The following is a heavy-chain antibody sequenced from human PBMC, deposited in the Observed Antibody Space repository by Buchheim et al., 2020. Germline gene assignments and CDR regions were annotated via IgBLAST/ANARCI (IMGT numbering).Heavy chain of an antibody. CDR1: GGSISSSNYY. CDR2: IYYSGST. V-gene: IGHV4-39*07. Sequence: QLQLQESGPGLVKPSETLSLTCTVSGGSISSSNYYWGWIRQPPGKGLEWIGSIYYSGSTHYNPSLESRVTISVDTSKNQLSLTLSSVTAADTAVYYCARDREGGCRYGAKPFFDYWGQGTL. J-gene: IGHJ4*02. CDR3: ARDREGGCRYGAKPFFDY. D-gene: IGHD5-18*01.